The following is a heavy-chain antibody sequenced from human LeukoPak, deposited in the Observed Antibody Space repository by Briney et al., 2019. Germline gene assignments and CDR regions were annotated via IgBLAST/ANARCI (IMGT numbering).Heavy chain of an antibody. D-gene: IGHD4-17*01. Sequence: PSETLSLTCTVSGGSISSYYWSWIRQPPGKGLEWIGYIYHSGSTNYNPSLKSRVTISVDTSKNQLSLKLTSVTAADTAVYYCARHDYGDYGTFDIWGQGTMVTASS. CDR3: ARHDYGDYGTFDI. CDR2: IYHSGST. V-gene: IGHV4-59*08. J-gene: IGHJ3*02. CDR1: GGSISSYY.